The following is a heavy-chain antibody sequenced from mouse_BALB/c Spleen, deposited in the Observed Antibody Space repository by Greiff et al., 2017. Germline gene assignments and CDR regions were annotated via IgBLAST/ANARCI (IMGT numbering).Heavy chain of an antibody. CDR3: TRGANWDGFDY. J-gene: IGHJ2*01. Sequence: EVQLVESGGGLVKPGGSLKLSCAASGFTFSSYTMSWVRQTPEKRLEWVATISSGGSYTYYPDSVKGRFTISRDNAKNTLYLQMSSLKSEDTAMYYCTRGANWDGFDYWGQGTTLTVSS. CDR2: ISSGGSYT. D-gene: IGHD4-1*01. V-gene: IGHV5-6-4*01. CDR1: GFTFSSYT.